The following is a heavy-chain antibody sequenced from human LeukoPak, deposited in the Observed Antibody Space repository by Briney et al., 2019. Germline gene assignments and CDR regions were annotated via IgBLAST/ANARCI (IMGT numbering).Heavy chain of an antibody. V-gene: IGHV3-23*01. J-gene: IGHJ4*02. CDR1: GFTFSSYA. Sequence: GGSLRLSCAASGFTFSSYAMSWVRQAPGKGLEWVSAISGSGGSTYYADSVKGRFTISRDNSKNTLYLQMNSLRAEDTAVYYCTKDPDYGDLYYFDYWGQGTLVTVSS. CDR3: TKDPDYGDLYYFDY. D-gene: IGHD4-17*01. CDR2: ISGSGGST.